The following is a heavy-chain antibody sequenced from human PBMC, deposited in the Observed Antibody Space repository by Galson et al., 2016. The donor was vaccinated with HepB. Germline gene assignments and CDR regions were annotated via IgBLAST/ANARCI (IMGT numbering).Heavy chain of an antibody. J-gene: IGHJ4*02. D-gene: IGHD2/OR15-2a*01. Sequence: SLRLSCAASGFLFRSYGMHWVRQAPGKGLEWVAADSMDGGRKFYSGSVKGRFTISRDNSTNMLFLQMDSLRPDDTAVYYCAKSQEYCPPVGCSVDYWGQGTLVSVSS. V-gene: IGHV3-30*18. CDR1: GFLFRSYG. CDR2: DSMDGGRK. CDR3: AKSQEYCPPVGCSVDY.